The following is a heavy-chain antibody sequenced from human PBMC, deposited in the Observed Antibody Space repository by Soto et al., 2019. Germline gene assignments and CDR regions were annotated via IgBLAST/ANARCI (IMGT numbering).Heavy chain of an antibody. D-gene: IGHD3-22*01. CDR3: GRPPYDSSGYYYRGSDP. Sequence: SLTLCLTCTVAGGSISGFYWSWIRQPPGKGLEWIGYIYYSGSTNYNPSLKSRVTISVDTSKNQFSLKLSSVTAADTAVYYCGRPPYDSSGYYYRGSDPGGQGTLVTVSS. V-gene: IGHV4-59*01. CDR2: IYYSGST. CDR1: GGSISGFY. J-gene: IGHJ5*02.